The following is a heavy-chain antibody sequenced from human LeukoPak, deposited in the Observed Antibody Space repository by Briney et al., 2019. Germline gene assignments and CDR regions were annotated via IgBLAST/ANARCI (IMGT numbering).Heavy chain of an antibody. V-gene: IGHV3-9*01. D-gene: IGHD3-22*01. J-gene: IGHJ5*02. Sequence: GGSLRLSCGASGFTFDDYAMLWVRQAPGKGLEWVSGMSWNSGNIGYADSVKGRPTISRDNAEDSPYLQIDSLSVEDTAFYYCAKGNYYDSISTWLDRWGQGTLVTVSS. CDR3: AKGNYYDSISTWLDR. CDR2: MSWNSGNI. CDR1: GFTFDDYA.